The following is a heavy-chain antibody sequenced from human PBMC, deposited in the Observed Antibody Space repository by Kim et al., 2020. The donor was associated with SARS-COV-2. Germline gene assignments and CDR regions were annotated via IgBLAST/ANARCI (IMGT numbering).Heavy chain of an antibody. V-gene: IGHV3-30*18. Sequence: GGSLRLSCAASGFIFNNFDIHWVRQAPGKRLEWVAGISYDGINKKYGESIRGRFTISRDNSRNTLYLQMNSLTTEDTAIYYCAKEYDIFSRGEVYFDNWGQGTLVTVSS. CDR1: GFIFNNFD. CDR3: AKEYDIFSRGEVYFDN. CDR2: ISYDGINK. D-gene: IGHD3-9*01. J-gene: IGHJ4*02.